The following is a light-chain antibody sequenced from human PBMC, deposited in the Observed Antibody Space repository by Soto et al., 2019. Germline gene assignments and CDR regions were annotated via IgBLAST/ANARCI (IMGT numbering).Light chain of an antibody. V-gene: IGKV1-33*01. CDR3: QKSDHLPL. Sequence: DIQMTQSPPSLPATLGDNVCITFQSGHDIGNCLNWYQDKPGQPPKLVIYDAYNLETGVPSTFSGNGYGTDFTFTISSLRPEDIATYYCQKSDHLPLFGPGTKVDNK. CDR2: DAY. J-gene: IGKJ3*01. CDR1: HDIGNC.